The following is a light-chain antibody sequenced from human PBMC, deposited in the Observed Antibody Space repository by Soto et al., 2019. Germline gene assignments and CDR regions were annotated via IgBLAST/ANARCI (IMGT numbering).Light chain of an antibody. J-gene: IGLJ1*01. V-gene: IGLV2-14*01. CDR1: SSDFGGYNY. Sequence: QSVLTQPASVSGSPGQSITISCTGTSSDFGGYNYVSWYQQHPGKAPKLMIYDVSNRPSGVSNRFSGSKSGNTASLTISGLQAEDEADYYCSSYTSSSTSVFGTGTKVTVL. CDR2: DVS. CDR3: SSYTSSSTSV.